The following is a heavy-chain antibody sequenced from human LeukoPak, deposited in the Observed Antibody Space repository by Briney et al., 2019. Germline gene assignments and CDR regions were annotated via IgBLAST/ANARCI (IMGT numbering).Heavy chain of an antibody. Sequence: PGGSLRLSCAASGFTFSSYSMNWVRQAPGKGLEWVSSISSSSSYIYYADSVKGRFTISRDNAKNSLYLQMNSLRAEDTAVYYCARGRYCSGGSCPPNWFDPWGQGTLVTVSS. V-gene: IGHV3-21*01. CDR2: ISSSSSYI. CDR3: ARGRYCSGGSCPPNWFDP. J-gene: IGHJ5*02. D-gene: IGHD2-15*01. CDR1: GFTFSSYS.